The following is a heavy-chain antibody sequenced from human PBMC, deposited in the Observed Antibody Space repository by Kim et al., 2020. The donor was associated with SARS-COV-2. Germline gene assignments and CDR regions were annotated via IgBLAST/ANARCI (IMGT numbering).Heavy chain of an antibody. J-gene: IGHJ4*02. CDR3: ARDPGAVATIKGFDY. V-gene: IGHV1-3*01. D-gene: IGHD5-12*01. Sequence: TFQGRVTITRDTSASTAYMELSSLRSEDTAVYYCARDPGAVATIKGFDYWGQGTLVTVSS.